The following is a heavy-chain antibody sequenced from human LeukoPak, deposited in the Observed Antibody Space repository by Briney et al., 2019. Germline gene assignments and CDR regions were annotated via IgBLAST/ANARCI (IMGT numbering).Heavy chain of an antibody. V-gene: IGHV3-20*01. D-gene: IGHD6-19*01. CDR1: GFTFDDYG. Sequence: GGSLRLSCAASGFTFDDYGMSWVRQAPGKGLEWVSGINWNGGSTGYADSVKGRFTISRNNAKNSLYLQMNSLRAEDTALYHCARTTIAVAGPPDYWGQGTLVTVSS. CDR2: INWNGGST. CDR3: ARTTIAVAGPPDY. J-gene: IGHJ4*02.